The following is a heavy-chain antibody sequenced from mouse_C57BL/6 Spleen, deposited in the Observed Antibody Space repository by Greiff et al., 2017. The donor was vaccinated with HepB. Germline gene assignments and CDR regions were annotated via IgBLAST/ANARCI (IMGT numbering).Heavy chain of an antibody. D-gene: IGHD2-5*01. CDR3: RGAYYSNSYYFDY. V-gene: IGHV1-42*01. CDR1: GYSFTGYY. Sequence: EVQRVESGPELVKPGASVKISCKASGYSFTGYYMNWVKQSPEKSLEWIGEINPSTGGTTYNQKFKAKATLTVDKSSSTAYMQLKSLTSEDSAVYYCRGAYYSNSYYFDYWGQGTTLTVSS. CDR2: INPSTGGT. J-gene: IGHJ2*01.